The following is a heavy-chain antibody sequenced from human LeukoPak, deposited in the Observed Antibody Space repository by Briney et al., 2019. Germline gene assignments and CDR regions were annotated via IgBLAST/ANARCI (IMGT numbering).Heavy chain of an antibody. Sequence: PSETLSLTCAVYGGSFSGYYWSWIRQPPGKGLEWIGEINHSGSTNYNPSLKSRVTISVDTSKNQFSLKLSSVTAADTAVYYCAREPYQLLSHYYYGMDVWGQGTTVTVSS. V-gene: IGHV4-34*01. CDR2: INHSGST. D-gene: IGHD2-2*01. CDR1: GGSFSGYY. J-gene: IGHJ6*02. CDR3: AREPYQLLSHYYYGMDV.